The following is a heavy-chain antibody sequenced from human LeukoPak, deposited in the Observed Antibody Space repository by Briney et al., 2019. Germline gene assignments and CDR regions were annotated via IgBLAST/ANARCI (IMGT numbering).Heavy chain of an antibody. D-gene: IGHD2-15*01. CDR2: IIPIFGTA. Sequence: ASVKVSCKASGGTFISYAISWVRQAPGQGLEWMGGIIPIFGTANYAQKFQGRVTITADESTSTAYMELSSLRSEDTAVYYCARDTGYCSGGSCYFFGYYYYYGMDVWGQGTTVTVSS. CDR3: ARDTGYCSGGSCYFFGYYYYYGMDV. J-gene: IGHJ6*02. V-gene: IGHV1-69*13. CDR1: GGTFISYA.